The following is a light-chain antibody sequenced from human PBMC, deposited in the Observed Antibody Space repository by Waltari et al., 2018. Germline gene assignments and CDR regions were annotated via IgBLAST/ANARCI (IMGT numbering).Light chain of an antibody. Sequence: DIQMTQSPSSLSASVGDRITITCRASESIGKYLNWYQQRPGKAPQLLIYAASNLQSGAPSRFSGSGPGTAFTLTISSLRPEDSATYYCQQSYTAPYTFGQGTHLEVK. CDR1: ESIGKY. CDR3: QQSYTAPYT. J-gene: IGKJ2*01. CDR2: AAS. V-gene: IGKV1-39*01.